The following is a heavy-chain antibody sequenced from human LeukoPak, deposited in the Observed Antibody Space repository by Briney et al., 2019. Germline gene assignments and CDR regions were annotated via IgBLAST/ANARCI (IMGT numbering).Heavy chain of an antibody. D-gene: IGHD6-13*01. V-gene: IGHV4-59*01. CDR2: IYYSGST. J-gene: IGHJ5*02. Sequence: SETLSLTCTVSGGSISSYYWSWIRQPPGKGLEWIGYIYYSGSTNYNPSLKSRVTISVDTSKNQFSLKLSSVTAADTAVYYCARIGASAAHNWFDPWGQGTLVTVSS. CDR1: GGSISSYY. CDR3: ARIGASAAHNWFDP.